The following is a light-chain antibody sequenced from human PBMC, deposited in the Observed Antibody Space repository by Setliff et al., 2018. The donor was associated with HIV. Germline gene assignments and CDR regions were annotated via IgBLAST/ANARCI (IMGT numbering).Light chain of an antibody. CDR2: NIN. J-gene: IGLJ3*02. V-gene: IGLV2-23*02. CDR3: CSYAGSDTWM. Sequence: QSALTQPDSVSGSPGQSITISCIGSSSDIGDYESVSWYQQHPGEVPKLIIYNINKRPSGISGRFSGSKSGNTASLTISGLQAEDEADYHCCSYAGSDTWMFGGGTQLTVL. CDR1: SSDIGDYES.